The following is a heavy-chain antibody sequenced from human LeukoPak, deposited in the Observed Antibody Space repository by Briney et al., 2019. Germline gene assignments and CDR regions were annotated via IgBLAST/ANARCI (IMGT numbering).Heavy chain of an antibody. D-gene: IGHD4-11*01. V-gene: IGHV4-4*09. Sequence: PSETLSLTCTVSGGSISSYYWSWIRQPPGKGLEWIGYIYTSGSTNYNPSLKSRVTISVDTSKNQFSLKLSSVTAADTAVYYCASSPGYSKFDYWAREPWSPSPQ. CDR3: ASSPGYSKFDY. J-gene: IGHJ4*02. CDR2: IYTSGST. CDR1: GGSISSYY.